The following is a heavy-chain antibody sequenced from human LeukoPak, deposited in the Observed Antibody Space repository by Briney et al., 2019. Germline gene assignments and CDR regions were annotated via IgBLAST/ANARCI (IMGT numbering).Heavy chain of an antibody. CDR1: GGSFSGYY. CDR3: ARSTKKYDFWSGYFDY. J-gene: IGHJ4*02. D-gene: IGHD3-3*01. V-gene: IGHV4-59*01. CDR2: IYSSGST. Sequence: TPSGTLSLTCAVHGGSFSGYYWSWIRQPPGKGLEWIGYIYSSGSTNYNPSLKSRVTISVDTSKNQFSLKLSSVTAADTAVYYCARSTKKYDFWSGYFDYWGQGTLVTVSS.